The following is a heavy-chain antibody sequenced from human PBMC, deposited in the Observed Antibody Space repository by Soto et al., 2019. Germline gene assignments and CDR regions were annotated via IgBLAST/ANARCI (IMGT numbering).Heavy chain of an antibody. CDR2: ISSSGSTI. D-gene: IGHD4-17*01. Sequence: AGGSLRLSYAASGFNVTSNDMNWVRQAPGKGLEWVSYISSSGSTIYYADSVKGRFTISRDNAKNSLYLQMNSLRAEDTAVYYCARDLVSLDDYGDYVCYYYMDVWGKGTTVTVSS. CDR3: ARDLVSLDDYGDYVCYYYMDV. CDR1: GFNVTSND. V-gene: IGHV3-11*01. J-gene: IGHJ6*03.